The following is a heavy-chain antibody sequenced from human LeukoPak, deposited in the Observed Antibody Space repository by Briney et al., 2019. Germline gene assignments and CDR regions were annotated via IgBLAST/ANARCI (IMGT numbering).Heavy chain of an antibody. CDR1: GDSISSYY. J-gene: IGHJ5*02. CDR3: ASLPYDSSGYYWFDP. CDR2: IYYSGST. Sequence: SETLSLTCTVSGDSISSYYWSWIRQPPGKGLEWIGYIYYSGSTYYNPSLKSRVTISVDTSKNQFSLKLSSVTAADTAVYYCASLPYDSSGYYWFDPWGQGTLVTVSS. V-gene: IGHV4-59*08. D-gene: IGHD3-22*01.